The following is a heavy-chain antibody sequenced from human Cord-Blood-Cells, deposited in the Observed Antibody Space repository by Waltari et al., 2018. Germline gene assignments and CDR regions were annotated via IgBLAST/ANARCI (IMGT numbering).Heavy chain of an antibody. CDR1: GGSFSGDY. CDR2: INHSGST. CDR3: ARGYCSSTSCYTRRGNYFDY. V-gene: IGHV4-34*01. J-gene: IGHJ4*02. D-gene: IGHD2-2*02. Sequence: QVQLQQWGAGLLKPSETLSLTGAVYGGSFSGDYWSWIRQPPGKGLEWIGEINHSGSTNYNPSLKSRVTISVDTSKNQFSLKLSSVTAADTAVYYCARGYCSSTSCYTRRGNYFDYWGQGTLVTVSS.